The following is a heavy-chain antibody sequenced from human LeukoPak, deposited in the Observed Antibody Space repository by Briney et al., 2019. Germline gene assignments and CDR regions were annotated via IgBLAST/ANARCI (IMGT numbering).Heavy chain of an antibody. J-gene: IGHJ4*02. CDR2: ISSSGSTI. V-gene: IGHV3-48*03. CDR1: GFTFSSYE. Sequence: GGSLRLSCAASGFTFSSYEMNWVRQAPGKGLEWGSYISSSGSTIYYADSVKGRFTISRDNAKNSLYLQMNSLRAEDTAVYYCARAANPYDFWSGYYLYYFDYWGQGTLVTVSS. CDR3: ARAANPYDFWSGYYLYYFDY. D-gene: IGHD3-3*01.